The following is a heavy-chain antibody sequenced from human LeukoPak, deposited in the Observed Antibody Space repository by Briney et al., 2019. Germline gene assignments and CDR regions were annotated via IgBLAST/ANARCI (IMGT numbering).Heavy chain of an antibody. CDR1: GFTFSSYA. J-gene: IGHJ4*02. D-gene: IGHD3-10*01. CDR3: ARDRVAMVRGVNDLDY. CDR2: ISYDGSNK. Sequence: PGGSLRLSCAASGFTFSSYAMHWVRQAPGKGLEWVAVISYDGSNKYYADSVKGRFTISRDNSKNTLYLQMSSLRAEDTAVYYCARDRVAMVRGVNDLDYWGQGTLVTVSS. V-gene: IGHV3-30-3*01.